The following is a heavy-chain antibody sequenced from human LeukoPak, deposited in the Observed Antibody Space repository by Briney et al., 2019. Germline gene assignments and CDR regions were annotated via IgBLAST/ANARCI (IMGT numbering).Heavy chain of an antibody. CDR1: GYTLTELS. J-gene: IGHJ5*02. CDR2: FDPEDGET. Sequence: ASVKVSCKVSGYTLTELSMHWVRQARGKGLEWMGGFDPEDGETIYAQKFQGRVTMTEDTSTDTAYMELSSLRSEDTAVYYCATGESIAAAGNNWFDPWGQGTLVTVSS. V-gene: IGHV1-24*01. D-gene: IGHD6-13*01. CDR3: ATGESIAAAGNNWFDP.